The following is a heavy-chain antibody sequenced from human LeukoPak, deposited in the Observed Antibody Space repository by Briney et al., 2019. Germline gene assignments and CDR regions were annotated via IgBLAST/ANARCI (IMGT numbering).Heavy chain of an antibody. CDR2: IDPSGST. V-gene: IGHV4-4*07. J-gene: IGHJ4*02. CDR3: AVYGSDGRDEF. Sequence: PSETLSLTCTVSGGSISLYYWNWIRQSAGKGLEWIGRIDPSGSTNYNPSLKSRVTMSVDTSTNQFSLNLISVTAADTAVYYCAVYGSDGRDEFWGQGTLVTVPS. CDR1: GGSISLYY. D-gene: IGHD1-14*01.